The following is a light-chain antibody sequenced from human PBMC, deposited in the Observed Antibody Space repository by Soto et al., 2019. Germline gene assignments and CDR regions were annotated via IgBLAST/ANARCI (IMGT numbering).Light chain of an antibody. J-gene: IGKJ1*01. CDR3: KQYNNWPKWT. Sequence: EIVMTQSPATLSVSPGERATLSCRASQSVSSNLAWYQQKPGQAPRLLIYGASTRATGIPARFSGSGSGTDFTLTISSLQSEDFAVYYCKQYNNWPKWTFGQGTKVEIK. CDR2: GAS. V-gene: IGKV3-15*01. CDR1: QSVSSN.